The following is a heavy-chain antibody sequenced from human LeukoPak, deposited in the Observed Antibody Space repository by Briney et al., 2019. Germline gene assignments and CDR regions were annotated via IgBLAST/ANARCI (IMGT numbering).Heavy chain of an antibody. Sequence: SVKVSCKASGGTFSSYAISWVRQAPGQGLEWMGRIIPILGIANYAQKFQGRVTMTRDTSISTAYMELSRLRSDDTAVYYCARDLDSSSSADYWGQGTLVTVSS. D-gene: IGHD6-13*01. CDR2: IIPILGIA. CDR3: ARDLDSSSSADY. J-gene: IGHJ4*02. V-gene: IGHV1-69*04. CDR1: GGTFSSYA.